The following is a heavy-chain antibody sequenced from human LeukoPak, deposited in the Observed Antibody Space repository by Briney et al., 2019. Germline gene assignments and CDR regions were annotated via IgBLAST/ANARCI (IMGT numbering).Heavy chain of an antibody. Sequence: SETLSLTCAVYGGSFSGYYWSWIRQPPGKGLEWVGEINHSGSTNYNPSLKSRVTISVDTSKNQFFLKLSYVTAADTAVYYCARVWFGELVYAFDIWGQGTMVTVSS. J-gene: IGHJ3*02. CDR3: ARVWFGELVYAFDI. D-gene: IGHD3-10*01. CDR1: GGSFSGYY. CDR2: INHSGST. V-gene: IGHV4-34*01.